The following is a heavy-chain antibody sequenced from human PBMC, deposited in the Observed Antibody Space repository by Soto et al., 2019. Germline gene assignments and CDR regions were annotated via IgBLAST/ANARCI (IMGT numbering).Heavy chain of an antibody. CDR3: ATGNVDSMLEY. V-gene: IGHV4-4*02. J-gene: IGHJ4*02. Sequence: SETLSLTCVVSDGSISTYDCWTWVRQPPGKGLEWIGKMFHSGGADYSPSLKSRVTISADSSKNHFSLRLTAVTAADTAVYYCATGNVDSMLEYWGQGTQVTVS. CDR2: MFHSGGA. D-gene: IGHD3-3*01. CDR1: DGSISTYDC.